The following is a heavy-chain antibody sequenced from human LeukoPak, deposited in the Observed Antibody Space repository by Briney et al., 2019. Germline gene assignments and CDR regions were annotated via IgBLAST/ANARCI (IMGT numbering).Heavy chain of an antibody. CDR2: ISSSGTTI. D-gene: IGHD2-2*01. J-gene: IGHJ4*02. CDR1: GFTVSSNY. V-gene: IGHV3-11*04. Sequence: GGSLRLPCAASGFTVSSNYMSWVRQAPGKGLEWVSYISSSGTTIYYADSVKGRFTISRDNAKNSLYLQMNSLRAEDTAVYYCARRYCSSTSCLIDYWGQGTLVTVSS. CDR3: ARRYCSSTSCLIDY.